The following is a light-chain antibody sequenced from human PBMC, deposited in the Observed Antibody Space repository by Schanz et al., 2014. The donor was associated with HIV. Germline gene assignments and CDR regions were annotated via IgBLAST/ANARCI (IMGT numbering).Light chain of an antibody. Sequence: QSVLTQPPSVSGAPGQWVTISCTGSSSNIGNNYVSWYQQLPGTAPKLLIYDNNKRPSGIPDRFSGSKSGTSVTLGITGLQPGDEADYYCGAWDSSLSGGLFGGGTKLTVL. CDR2: DNN. V-gene: IGLV1-51*01. CDR1: SSNIGNNY. CDR3: GAWDSSLSGGL. J-gene: IGLJ2*01.